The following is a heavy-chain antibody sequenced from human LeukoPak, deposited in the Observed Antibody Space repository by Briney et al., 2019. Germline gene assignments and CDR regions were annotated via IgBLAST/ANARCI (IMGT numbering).Heavy chain of an antibody. D-gene: IGHD6-13*01. J-gene: IGHJ5*02. V-gene: IGHV3-21*01. CDR2: ISSSSGYT. CDR1: GFTFSTYS. CDR3: VRDSGSSTWYWFDP. Sequence: GGSLRLSCASSGFTFSTYSMNWVRQAPGKGLEWVSSISSSSGYTSYADSVKGRFSTSRDNAENSLYLQMNSLRVEDTAVYYCVRDSGSSTWYWFDPWGHGTLVTVSS.